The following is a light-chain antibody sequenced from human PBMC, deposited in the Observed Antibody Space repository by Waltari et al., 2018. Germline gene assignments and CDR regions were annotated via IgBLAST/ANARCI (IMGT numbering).Light chain of an antibody. J-gene: IGLJ3*02. CDR2: AVH. CDR3: SSYAGSNTWV. V-gene: IGLV2-8*01. Sequence: QSALTQPPSASGSPGQSVTISCTGTSSDIGTYTFVSWYQQHPGKPPKLIIFAVHKRPSGVPDRFSGSKSDNTASLTVSGLQAEDEADYYCSSYAGSNTWVFGGGTKLTVV. CDR1: SSDIGTYTF.